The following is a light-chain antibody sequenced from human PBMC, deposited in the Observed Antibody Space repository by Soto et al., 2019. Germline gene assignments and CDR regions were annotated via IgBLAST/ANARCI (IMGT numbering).Light chain of an antibody. CDR1: QSVSSSY. CDR2: GAS. J-gene: IGKJ1*01. V-gene: IGKV3-20*01. CDR3: QQYCSSSWT. Sequence: EIVLTQSPGTLSLSPGERATLSCRASQSVSSSYLAWYQQKPGQAPRLLIYGASSRATGIPDRFSGSGSGTDFTLTISRLEPEAFAVYYCQQYCSSSWTFGPGTKVEIK.